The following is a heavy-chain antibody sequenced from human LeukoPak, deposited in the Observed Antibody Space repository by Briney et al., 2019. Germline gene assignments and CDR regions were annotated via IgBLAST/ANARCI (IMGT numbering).Heavy chain of an antibody. V-gene: IGHV1-2*02. D-gene: IGHD6-13*01. CDR1: GYTFTGYY. CDR2: INPNSGDT. J-gene: IGHJ4*02. Sequence: ASVKVSCKASGYTFTGYYMNWVRQAPGQGLEWMGWINPNSGDTNYAQKFQGRVTVSRDTSISTAYMEVSRLRSDDTAVYFCARELGYSSSWRRGGYFDYWGQGTLVSVSS. CDR3: ARELGYSSSWRRGGYFDY.